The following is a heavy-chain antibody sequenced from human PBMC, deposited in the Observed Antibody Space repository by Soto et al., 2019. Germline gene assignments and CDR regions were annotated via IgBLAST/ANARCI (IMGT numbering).Heavy chain of an antibody. V-gene: IGHV1-69*08. CDR1: GGTFSSYT. D-gene: IGHD4-17*01. CDR3: AREGPEGYGDYVGVFDY. CDR2: IIPILGIA. Sequence: QVQLVQSGAEVKKPGSSVKVSCKASGGTFSSYTISWVRQAPGQGLEWMGRIIPILGIANYAQKFQDIVTITAAKSTSTAYMELSSLRSEDTAVYYCAREGPEGYGDYVGVFDYWGQGTMVTVSS. J-gene: IGHJ4*02.